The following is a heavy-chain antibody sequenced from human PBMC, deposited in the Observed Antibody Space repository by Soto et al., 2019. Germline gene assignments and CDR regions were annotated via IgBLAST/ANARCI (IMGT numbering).Heavy chain of an antibody. D-gene: IGHD6-19*01. CDR1: GFTFSNYA. V-gene: IGHV3-23*01. J-gene: IGHJ4*02. Sequence: EVQLLESGGGLVQPGGSLRLSCAASGFTFSNYAMTWVRQAPGKGLEWVATIRGSGGTTYYADSVKGRFTSSRDNSKNTLYLQMNSLRVEDTAVYYCAKGLSGSFPHWGQGTLVTVSS. CDR2: IRGSGGTT. CDR3: AKGLSGSFPH.